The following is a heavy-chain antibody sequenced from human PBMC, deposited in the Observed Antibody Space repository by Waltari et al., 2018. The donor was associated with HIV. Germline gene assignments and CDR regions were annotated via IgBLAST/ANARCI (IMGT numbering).Heavy chain of an antibody. Sequence: QLQLQESGPGLVKPSETLSLTCTVSGGSISSSSYYWGWIRQPPGKGLEWIGSIYYSGSTYYNPSLKSRVTISVDTSKNQFSLKLSSVTAADTAVYYCAMFTYYYDSSGYYYSGDAFDIWGQGTMVTVSS. V-gene: IGHV4-39*07. CDR3: AMFTYYYDSSGYYYSGDAFDI. J-gene: IGHJ3*02. D-gene: IGHD3-22*01. CDR2: IYYSGST. CDR1: GGSISSSSYY.